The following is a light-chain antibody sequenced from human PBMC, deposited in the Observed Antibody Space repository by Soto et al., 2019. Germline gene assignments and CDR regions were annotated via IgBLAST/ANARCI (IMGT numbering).Light chain of an antibody. CDR3: QQYSSYSLT. Sequence: DIQMTQSPSTLSASVGDRVTISCRASQSVSAWLAWYQQKPGKAPKLLISDASSLKRGVPSRFSGSGYGTEFTLTISSLQPEDFATYYCQQYSSYSLTFGGGTKVEIK. V-gene: IGKV1-5*01. CDR1: QSVSAW. CDR2: DAS. J-gene: IGKJ4*01.